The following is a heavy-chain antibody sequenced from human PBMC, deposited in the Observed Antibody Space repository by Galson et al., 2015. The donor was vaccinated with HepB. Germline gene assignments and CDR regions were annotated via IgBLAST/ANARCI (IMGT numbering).Heavy chain of an antibody. CDR3: ARATYASDYYGMDV. CDR2: INYEEGTKK. Sequence: SLRLSCAASGFNFYTYGMHWVRQSPGKGLEWVAVINYEEGTKKFYADSVKGRFTISRDNSKNMLYLQMNSLGTDDTGVYYCARATYASDYYGMDVWGQGTTVTVSS. J-gene: IGHJ6*02. D-gene: IGHD3-10*01. V-gene: IGHV3-30*03. CDR1: GFNFYTYG.